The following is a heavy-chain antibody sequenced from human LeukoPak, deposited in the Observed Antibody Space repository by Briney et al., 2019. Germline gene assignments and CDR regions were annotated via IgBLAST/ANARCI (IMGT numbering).Heavy chain of an antibody. J-gene: IGHJ4*02. D-gene: IGHD5-18*01. CDR2: INHSGTT. CDR1: GGSFSDHY. V-gene: IGHV4-34*01. Sequence: SETLSLTCADYGGSFSDHYWNWIRQPTGKGLEWIGEINHSGTTNYNASLKSRVTISVDTSKNHFSLKLNSMTAADTAVYYCARKASHYSYGLRAIDYWGQGNLVTVSS. CDR3: ARKASHYSYGLRAIDY.